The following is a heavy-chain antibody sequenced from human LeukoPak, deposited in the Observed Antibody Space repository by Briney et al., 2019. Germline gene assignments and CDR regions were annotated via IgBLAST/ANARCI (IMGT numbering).Heavy chain of an antibody. V-gene: IGHV4-39*01. CDR3: ARRVRYYGSGSYSDY. CDR1: GGSISSSSYY. J-gene: IGHJ4*02. Sequence: SETLSLTCTVSGGSISSSSYYWGWIRQPPGKGLEWLGSIYYSGSTYYNPSLKSRVTISVDTSKNQFSLKLSSVTAADTAVYYCARRVRYYGSGSYSDYWGQGTLVTVSS. D-gene: IGHD3-10*01. CDR2: IYYSGST.